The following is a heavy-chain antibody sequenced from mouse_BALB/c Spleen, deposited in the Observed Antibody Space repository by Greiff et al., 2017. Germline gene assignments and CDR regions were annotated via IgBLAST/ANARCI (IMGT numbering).Heavy chain of an antibody. Sequence: QVQLQQSGAELVRPGSSVKISCKASGYAFSSYWMNWVKQRPGQGLEWIGQIYPGDGDTNYNGKFKGKATLTADKSSSTAYMQLSSLTSEDSAVYFCARSTMITPWFAYWGQGTTLTVSS. J-gene: IGHJ2*01. CDR3: ARSTMITPWFAY. D-gene: IGHD2-4*01. V-gene: IGHV1-80*01. CDR2: IYPGDGDT. CDR1: GYAFSSYW.